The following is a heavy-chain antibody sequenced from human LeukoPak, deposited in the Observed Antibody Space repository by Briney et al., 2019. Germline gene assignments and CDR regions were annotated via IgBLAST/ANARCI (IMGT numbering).Heavy chain of an antibody. CDR1: GFTFSSYD. J-gene: IGHJ5*02. Sequence: PGGSLRLSCTASGFTFSSYDMHWVRHPTGEGLEWVSGIGKAGDTYYLGSVKGRFTISRENAKNSLYLQMNSLRVGDTDVYYCVRGDVGFDPWGQGTLVTVSS. CDR3: VRGDVGFDP. CDR2: IGKAGDT. V-gene: IGHV3-13*01. D-gene: IGHD2-21*01.